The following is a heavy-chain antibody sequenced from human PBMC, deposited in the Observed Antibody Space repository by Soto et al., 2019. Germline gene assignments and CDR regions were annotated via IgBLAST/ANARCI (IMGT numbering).Heavy chain of an antibody. V-gene: IGHV4-31*03. J-gene: IGHJ5*02. CDR3: ARGQQGMTTVTTGWFDP. Sequence: QVQLQESGPGLVKPSQTLSLTCTVSGGSISSGGYYWSWIRQHPGKGLEWIGYIYYSGSTYYNPSLKSRVTISVDTSKNQFSLKLSSVTAADTAVYYCARGQQGMTTVTTGWFDPWGQGTLVTVSS. CDR2: IYYSGST. CDR1: GGSISSGGYY. D-gene: IGHD4-4*01.